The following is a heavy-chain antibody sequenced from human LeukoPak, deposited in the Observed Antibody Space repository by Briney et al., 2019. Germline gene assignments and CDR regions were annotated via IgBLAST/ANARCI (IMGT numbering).Heavy chain of an antibody. V-gene: IGHV1-69*01. Sequence: SVKVSCKASGGTFSSYAISWVRQAPGQGLEWMGGIIPIFGTANYAQKFQGRVTITADESTSTAYMELSSLRSEDTAVYYCARALGYCSTSCYPDDYWGQGTLVTVSS. CDR1: GGTFSSYA. J-gene: IGHJ4*02. CDR3: ARALGYCSTSCYPDDY. CDR2: IIPIFGTA. D-gene: IGHD2-2*01.